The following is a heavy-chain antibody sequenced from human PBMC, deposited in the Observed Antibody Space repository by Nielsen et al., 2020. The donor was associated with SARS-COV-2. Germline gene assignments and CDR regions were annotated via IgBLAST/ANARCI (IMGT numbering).Heavy chain of an antibody. J-gene: IGHJ4*02. V-gene: IGHV4-59*08. Sequence: SETLSLTCTVSGCTMSSYDLSWIRQPQGEGLEWIGYIDYSGSTNFSPSLKRRVTISLHTSRNQFSLKLGSVTAADPAVYHCARHAPGYYDYWGQGTLVTVSS. CDR1: GCTMSSYD. CDR3: ARHAPGYYDY. CDR2: IDYSGST.